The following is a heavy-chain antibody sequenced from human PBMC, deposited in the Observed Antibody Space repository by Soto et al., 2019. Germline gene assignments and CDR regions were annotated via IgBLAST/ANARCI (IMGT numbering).Heavy chain of an antibody. Sequence: GASVKVSCKASGYTFTGYYMHWVRQAPGQGLEWMGWINPNSGGTNYAQKFQGWVTMTRDTSISTAYMELSRLRSDDTAVYYCARDHLGYCSGGSCGEGHDAFDIWGQGTMVTVSS. D-gene: IGHD2-15*01. CDR3: ARDHLGYCSGGSCGEGHDAFDI. CDR2: INPNSGGT. V-gene: IGHV1-2*04. CDR1: GYTFTGYY. J-gene: IGHJ3*02.